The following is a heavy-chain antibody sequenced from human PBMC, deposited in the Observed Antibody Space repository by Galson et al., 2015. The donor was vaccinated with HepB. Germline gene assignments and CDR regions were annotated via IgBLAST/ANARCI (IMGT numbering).Heavy chain of an antibody. CDR1: GFIFGSYW. D-gene: IGHD6-13*01. J-gene: IGHJ4*02. CDR3: AKDDAGIGMSY. Sequence: SLILSCAASGFIFGSYWMSWVRQAPGKGLEWVANIKLDGSDKYYVDSVKGRFTISRDNAKNSLYLQMNNLRAEDTAIYYCAKDDAGIGMSYWGRGTLVTVFS. CDR2: IKLDGSDK. V-gene: IGHV3-7*03.